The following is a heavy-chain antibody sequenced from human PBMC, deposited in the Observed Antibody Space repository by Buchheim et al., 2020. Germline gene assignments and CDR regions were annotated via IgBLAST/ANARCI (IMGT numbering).Heavy chain of an antibody. J-gene: IGHJ6*02. CDR1: GFTFSSYS. CDR3: ARDRDYGSGSYRAYYYYYGMDV. CDR2: ISSSSSTI. Sequence: EVQLVESGGGLVQPGGSLRLSCAASGFTFSSYSMNWVRQAPGKRLEWVSYISSSSSTIYYADSVKGRFTISRDNAKNSLYLQMNSLRAEDTAVYYCARDRDYGSGSYRAYYYYYGMDVWGQGTT. D-gene: IGHD3-10*01. V-gene: IGHV3-48*01.